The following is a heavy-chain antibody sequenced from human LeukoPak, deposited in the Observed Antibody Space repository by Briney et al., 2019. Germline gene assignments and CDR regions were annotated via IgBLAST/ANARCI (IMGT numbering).Heavy chain of an antibody. CDR3: ARGGYSYAFIDY. CDR1: GFTFSSYG. J-gene: IGHJ4*02. V-gene: IGHV3-33*01. D-gene: IGHD5-18*01. CDR2: IWYDGSNK. Sequence: GSLRLSCAASGFTFSSYGMHWVRQAPGKGLEWVAVIWYDGSNKYYADSVKGRFTNSRDNSKNTLYLQMNSLRAEDTAVYYCARGGYSYAFIDYWGQGTLVTVSS.